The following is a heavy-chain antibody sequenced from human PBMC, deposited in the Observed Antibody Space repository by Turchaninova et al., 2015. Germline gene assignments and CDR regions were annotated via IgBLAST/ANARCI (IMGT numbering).Heavy chain of an antibody. Sequence: QVQLQQWGAGLLKPSETLSLTCAVYGGSFSTAYWTWIRQPPGRGLEGIGDIYHNGSTNYNPSRRSRVTISVDTSKNQFSVRLRFVADAXAXVYYCARXXXPARWGGYHXYYLXXWGKGTPVTXSS. CDR2: IYHNGST. D-gene: IGHD3-16*01. J-gene: IGHJ6*03. V-gene: IGHV4-34*02. CDR3: ARXXXPARWGGYHXYYLXX. CDR1: GGSFSTAY.